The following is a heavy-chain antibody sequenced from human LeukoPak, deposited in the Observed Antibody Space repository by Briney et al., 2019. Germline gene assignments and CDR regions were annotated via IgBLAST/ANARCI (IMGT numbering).Heavy chain of an antibody. CDR3: AKALDYDFWSGYPGVDP. CDR1: GFTFSSYA. Sequence: GGSLRLSCAASGFTFSSYAMSWVRQDPGKGLEWVSAISGSGGSTYYADSVKGRFTISRDNSKNTLYLQMNSLRAEDTAVYYCAKALDYDFWSGYPGVDPWGQGTLVTVSS. CDR2: ISGSGGST. J-gene: IGHJ5*02. D-gene: IGHD3-3*01. V-gene: IGHV3-23*01.